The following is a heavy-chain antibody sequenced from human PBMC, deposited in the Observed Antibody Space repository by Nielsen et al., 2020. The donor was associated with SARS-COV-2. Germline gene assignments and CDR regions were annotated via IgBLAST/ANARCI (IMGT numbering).Heavy chain of an antibody. CDR1: GFTFNNYG. V-gene: IGHV3-30*18. CDR2: ISYEGSEK. CDR3: AKRRAVFMLTFGGEGAMDV. D-gene: IGHD3-16*01. Sequence: GESLKISCAASGFTFNNYGMYWVRQAPGKGLEWVASISYEGSEKYYADSLTGRFTVSRDTSKNTVYLQMNSLSVEDTAVYHCAKRRAVFMLTFGGEGAMDVWGQGTTVTVSS. J-gene: IGHJ6*02.